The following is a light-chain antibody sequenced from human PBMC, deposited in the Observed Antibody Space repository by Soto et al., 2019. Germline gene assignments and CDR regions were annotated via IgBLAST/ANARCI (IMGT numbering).Light chain of an antibody. CDR2: DAS. CDR3: QQYNTYPYT. V-gene: IGKV1-5*01. J-gene: IGKJ2*01. Sequence: DIQMTQSPSTLSASVGDRVTVACRASQSISSWLAWYQQKPGKAPKVMIYDASSLGSGVPSRFSGSGSETEFTLTIRSLQPDDFATYFCQQYNTYPYTFGQGTRLEIK. CDR1: QSISSW.